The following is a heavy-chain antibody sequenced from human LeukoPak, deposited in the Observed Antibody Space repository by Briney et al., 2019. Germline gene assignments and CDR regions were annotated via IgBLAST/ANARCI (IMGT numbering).Heavy chain of an antibody. J-gene: IGHJ4*02. CDR3: ARVNQICSVWLRCPSQLERRGGRPDFDY. D-gene: IGHD1-1*01. Sequence: GASVKVSCKASGYTFTSYGISWVRQAPGQGLEWMGWISAYNGNTNYAQKLQGRVTMTTDTSTSTAYMELRSLRSDDTAVYYCARVNQICSVWLRCPSQLERRGGRPDFDYWGQGTLVTVSS. CDR2: ISAYNGNT. V-gene: IGHV1-18*01. CDR1: GYTFTSYG.